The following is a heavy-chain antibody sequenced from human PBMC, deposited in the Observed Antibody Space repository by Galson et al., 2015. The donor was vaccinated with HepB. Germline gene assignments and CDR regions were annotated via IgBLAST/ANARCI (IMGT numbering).Heavy chain of an antibody. D-gene: IGHD2-8*02. CDR3: ARLILGGTSDAFEI. J-gene: IGHJ3*02. CDR1: GYSFNSHW. V-gene: IGHV5-51*01. CDR2: IYPGDSDT. Sequence: QSGAEVKKPGEPLKISCTGSGYSFNSHWIGWVRQMPGKGLEWMGIIYPGDSDTSYSPSFQCQVTISDDKSTSTAYLQWSSLKASATAMYYCARLILGGTSDAFEIWGQVTLVTVSS.